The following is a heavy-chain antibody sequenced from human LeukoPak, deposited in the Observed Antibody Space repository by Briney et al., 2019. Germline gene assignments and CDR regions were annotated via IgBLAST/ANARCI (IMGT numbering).Heavy chain of an antibody. CDR1: GYTFTSYG. CDR3: ARASTAVTPLMY. V-gene: IGHV1-18*01. J-gene: IGHJ4*02. CDR2: ISGYNGNT. D-gene: IGHD4-23*01. Sequence: ASVKVSCKASGYTFTSYGIGWVRQAPGQGLEWMGWISGYNGNTNYAQKLQGRVTMTTDTSTSTAYMELRSLRSDDTAVYYCARASTAVTPLMYWGQGTLVTVSS.